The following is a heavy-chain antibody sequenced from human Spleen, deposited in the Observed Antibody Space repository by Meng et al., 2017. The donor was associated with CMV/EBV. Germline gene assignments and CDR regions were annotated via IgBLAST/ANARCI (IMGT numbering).Heavy chain of an antibody. V-gene: IGHV1-2*02. Sequence: ASVKVSCKASGFTFTGYSMHWVRQAPGQAFEWMGSITPSGGTKFSQKFQGRVTMTRDTSTSTAYMELRRLRSDETAVYYCARGEYCTSSSCYWDLWGQGTLVTVSS. CDR1: GFTFTGYS. D-gene: IGHD2/OR15-2a*01. CDR2: ITPSGGT. CDR3: ARGEYCTSSSCYWDL. J-gene: IGHJ5*02.